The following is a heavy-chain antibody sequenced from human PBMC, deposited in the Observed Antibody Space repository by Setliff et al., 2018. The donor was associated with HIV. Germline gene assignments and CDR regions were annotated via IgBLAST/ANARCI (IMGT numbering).Heavy chain of an antibody. V-gene: IGHV3-15*01. CDR3: ATAPIGVVIIDF. D-gene: IGHD3-3*01. J-gene: IGHJ4*02. CDR1: GFTFSNAW. Sequence: GGSLRLSCAASGFTFSNAWMSWVRQAPGKGLEWVGRIKSKTDGGTTDYAAPVKGRFTISRDDSKNTLYLQMNSLRAEDTAVYYCATAPIGVVIIDFWGQGTLVTVSS. CDR2: IKSKTDGGTT.